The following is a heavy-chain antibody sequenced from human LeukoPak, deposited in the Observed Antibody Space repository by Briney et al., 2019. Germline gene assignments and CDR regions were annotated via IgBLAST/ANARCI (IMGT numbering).Heavy chain of an antibody. CDR2: IWYDGSNK. CDR1: GFTFSSYG. Sequence: GSLRLSCAASGFTFSSYGMHWVRQAPGKGLEWVAVIWYDGSNKYYADSVKGRFTISRDNSKNTLYLQVNSLRAEDTAVYYCARVGDSYSSGWYVGDWGQGTLVTVSS. V-gene: IGHV3-33*01. J-gene: IGHJ4*02. D-gene: IGHD6-19*01. CDR3: ARVGDSYSSGWYVGD.